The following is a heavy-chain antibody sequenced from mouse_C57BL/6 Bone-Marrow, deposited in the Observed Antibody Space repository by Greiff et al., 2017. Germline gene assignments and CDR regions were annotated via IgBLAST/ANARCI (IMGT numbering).Heavy chain of an antibody. CDR1: GFTFSSYG. CDR3: AREGMRLRRNY. CDR2: ISSGGSYT. Sequence: EVQRVESGGDLVKPGGSLKLSCAASGFTFSSYGMSWVRQTPDKRLEWVATISSGGSYTYYPDSVKGRFTISRDNAKNTLYLQMSSLKSEDTAMYYCAREGMRLRRNYWGQGTTLTVSS. V-gene: IGHV5-6*01. D-gene: IGHD2-4*01. J-gene: IGHJ2*01.